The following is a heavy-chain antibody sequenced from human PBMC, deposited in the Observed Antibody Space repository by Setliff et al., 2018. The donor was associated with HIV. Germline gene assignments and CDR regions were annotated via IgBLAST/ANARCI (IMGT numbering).Heavy chain of an antibody. CDR2: IYYTGST. J-gene: IGHJ4*02. Sequence: PSETLSLTCTISGGSISNYYWSWIRQPPGKELEWIGFIYYTGSTNYNPSLKSRVTMSVDTSKNHFSLRLNSVTAADTAVYYCARTNPLAAPPFDFWGQGTLVTVSS. CDR3: ARTNPLAAPPFDF. V-gene: IGHV4-59*01. D-gene: IGHD6-13*01. CDR1: GGSISNYY.